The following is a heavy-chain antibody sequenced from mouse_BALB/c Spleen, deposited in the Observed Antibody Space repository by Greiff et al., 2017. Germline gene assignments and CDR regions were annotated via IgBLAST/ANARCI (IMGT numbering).Heavy chain of an antibody. J-gene: IGHJ3*01. V-gene: IGHV1-9*01. D-gene: IGHD2-3*01. Sequence: VQLQQSGAELMKPGASVKISCKATGYTFSSYWIEWVKQRPGHGLEWIGEILPGSGSTNYNEKFKGKATFTADTSSNTAYMQLSSLTSEDSAVYYCARGDGYLWFAYWGQGTLVTVSA. CDR3: ARGDGYLWFAY. CDR1: GYTFSSYW. CDR2: ILPGSGST.